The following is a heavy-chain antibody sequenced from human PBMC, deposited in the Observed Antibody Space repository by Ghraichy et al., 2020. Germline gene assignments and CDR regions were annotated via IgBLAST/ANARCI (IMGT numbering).Heavy chain of an antibody. J-gene: IGHJ6*02. CDR3: ARVKWVSSSTYYRYAMDV. V-gene: IGHV4-4*07. CDR1: GGSLSDFY. Sequence: SETLSLTCTVSGGSLSDFYWTWIRRPAGKPLEWIGHISASGAPKYNPSLSHRLVMSLEASKNQVSLELNSVTAADTAVYYCARVKWVSSSTYYRYAMDVWGQGTTVTVSS. CDR2: ISASGAP. D-gene: IGHD3-10*01.